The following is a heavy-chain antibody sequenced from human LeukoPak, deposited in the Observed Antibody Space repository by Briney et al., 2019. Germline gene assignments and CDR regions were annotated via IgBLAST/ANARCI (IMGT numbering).Heavy chain of an antibody. CDR2: IHSGGFT. CDR1: GFTLSSNN. CDR3: YGIRLGDGFDI. Sequence: GGSLRLSCAASGFTLSSNNMTWVPQAPGKRLYWESGIHSGGFTSYADSVKGRFTISRGNATKTTYFQVSSFRAEDTAVYYCYGIRLGDGFDIWGQRTMVIVSS. D-gene: IGHD3-16*01. J-gene: IGHJ3*02. V-gene: IGHV3-53*01.